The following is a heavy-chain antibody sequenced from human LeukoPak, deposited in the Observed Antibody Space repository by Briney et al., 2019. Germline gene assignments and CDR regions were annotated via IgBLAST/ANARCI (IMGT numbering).Heavy chain of an antibody. Sequence: SEALSLTCTVSGVSISSYYWSWIRQPPGKGLEWIGYIHYSGSTNYNPSLKSRVTISVDTSKNQFSLKLSSVTAADTAVYYCARFTTVTTFDYWGQGTLVTVSS. CDR3: ARFTTVTTFDY. CDR2: IHYSGST. V-gene: IGHV4-59*08. J-gene: IGHJ4*02. D-gene: IGHD4-17*01. CDR1: GVSISSYY.